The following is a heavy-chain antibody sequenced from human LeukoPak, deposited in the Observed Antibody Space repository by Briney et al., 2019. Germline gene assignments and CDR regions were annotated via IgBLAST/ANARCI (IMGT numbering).Heavy chain of an antibody. CDR3: ARADYGDYLSYFDY. D-gene: IGHD4-17*01. J-gene: IGHJ4*02. CDR1: GYTFTNYD. CDR2: MNPNSGNT. Sequence: EASVKVSCKASGYTFTNYDINWVRQATGQGLEWMGWMNPNSGNTGYAQKFQGRVTMTRNTSISTAYMELSSLRSEDTAVYYCARADYGDYLSYFDYWGQGTLVTVSS. V-gene: IGHV1-8*02.